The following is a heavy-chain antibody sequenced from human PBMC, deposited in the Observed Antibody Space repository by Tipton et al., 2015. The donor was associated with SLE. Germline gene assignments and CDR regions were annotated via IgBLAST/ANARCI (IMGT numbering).Heavy chain of an antibody. CDR3: ARAKDWEDGFDI. Sequence: TLSLTCTVSGGSMSDYMTPYYWSWIRQPAGRGLEWIGRIFTSGTTNYIQSLRSRVTISIDTSRNQVSLKMTSVTAADTAVYYCARAKDWEDGFDIWGQGTQVTVSS. V-gene: IGHV4-61*02. J-gene: IGHJ3*02. CDR1: GGSMSDYMTPYY. D-gene: IGHD3/OR15-3a*01. CDR2: IFTSGTT.